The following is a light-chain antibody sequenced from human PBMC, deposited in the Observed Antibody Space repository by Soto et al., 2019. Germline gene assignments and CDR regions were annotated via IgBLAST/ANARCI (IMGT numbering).Light chain of an antibody. J-gene: IGKJ2*01. CDR3: HQYGGSPPVT. V-gene: IGKV3-20*01. Sequence: EIVLTQSPGTLSLSPGERATLSCRASQSVSSDYLAWYQQKPDQAPRLLIYGTSSRATGIPDRFSGSGSGTDFTLTISRLEPEDFAVYYCHQYGGSPPVTFGQGTKLEIK. CDR1: QSVSSDY. CDR2: GTS.